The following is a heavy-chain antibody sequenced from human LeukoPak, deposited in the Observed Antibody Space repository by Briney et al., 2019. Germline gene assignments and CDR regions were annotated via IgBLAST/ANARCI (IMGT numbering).Heavy chain of an antibody. CDR1: GYTFTAYY. V-gene: IGHV1-2*02. CDR3: ARARVPIAVAGLYYFDY. D-gene: IGHD6-19*01. CDR2: IKPDSGSS. Sequence: ASVKVSCKASGYTFTAYYIHWLRQAPGQGPEWMGWIKPDSGSSHYAQKFQGRVSMTRDTSSNSAYMDLTRLKSDDTAVYYCARARVPIAVAGLYYFDYWGQGALVTVSS. J-gene: IGHJ4*02.